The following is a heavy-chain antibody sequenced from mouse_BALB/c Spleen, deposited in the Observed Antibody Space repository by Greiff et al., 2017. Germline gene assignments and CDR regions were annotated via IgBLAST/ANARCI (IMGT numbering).Heavy chain of an antibody. CDR2: IWGGGST. Sequence: VQLVESGPGLVAPSQSLSITCTVSGFSLTDSGVSWIRQPPGKGLEWLGVIWGGGSTYYYSALKSRLSISKDNSKSQVFLKMNSLQTDDTAMYYCAKHMNIGLRLDYWGQGTTLTVSS. D-gene: IGHD2-4*01. CDR1: GFSLTDSG. J-gene: IGHJ2*01. CDR3: AKHMNIGLRLDY. V-gene: IGHV2-6-5*01.